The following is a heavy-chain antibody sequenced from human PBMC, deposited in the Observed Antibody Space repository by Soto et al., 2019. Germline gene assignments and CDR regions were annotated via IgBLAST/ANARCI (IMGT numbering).Heavy chain of an antibody. J-gene: IGHJ6*02. CDR2: IIPIFGTA. CDR1: GGTFSSYA. Sequence: GASVKVSCKASGGTFSSYAISWVRQAPGQGLEWMGGIIPIFGTANYAQKFQGRVTITADESTSTAYMELSSLRAEDTAVYYCAREGFRGVMSYYGMDVWGQGTTVTVSS. V-gene: IGHV1-69*13. CDR3: AREGFRGVMSYYGMDV. D-gene: IGHD3-16*01.